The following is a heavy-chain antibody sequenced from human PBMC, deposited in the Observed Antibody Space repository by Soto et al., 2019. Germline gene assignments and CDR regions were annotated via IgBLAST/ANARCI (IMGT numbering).Heavy chain of an antibody. J-gene: IGHJ5*01. CDR3: ARGRYCLTGRCFPNWFDS. CDR2: IYKSATT. V-gene: IGHV4-30-4*01. Sequence: SETLSLTCSVSGDSISAVDYFWAWIRQPPGQALEYIGYIYKSATTYYNPSFESRVAISLDTSKSQFSLNVTSVTAADTAVYFCARGRYCLTGRCFPNWFDSWGQGTQVTVSS. CDR1: GDSISAVDYF. D-gene: IGHD2-15*01.